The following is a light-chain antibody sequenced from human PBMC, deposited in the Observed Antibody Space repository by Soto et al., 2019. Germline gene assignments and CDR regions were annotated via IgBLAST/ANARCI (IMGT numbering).Light chain of an antibody. CDR1: QDIRSS. V-gene: IGKV3-15*01. Sequence: EIVMTQSPATLSVSPGERVTLSCRASQDIRSSLAWYQQKPGQAPRLLIYEASIRATGVPATFSGSGSGTEFTLSISSLQSEHLGVYYCQQDSSWPLTFGGGTKVEIK. CDR2: EAS. CDR3: QQDSSWPLT. J-gene: IGKJ4*01.